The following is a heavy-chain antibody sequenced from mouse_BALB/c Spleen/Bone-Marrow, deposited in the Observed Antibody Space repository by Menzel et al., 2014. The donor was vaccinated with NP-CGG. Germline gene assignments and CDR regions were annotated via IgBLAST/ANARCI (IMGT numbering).Heavy chain of an antibody. CDR1: GFTFSSST. Sequence: EVQLQESGGGLVQPGGSLKLSCAASGFTFSSSTMSWVRQTPEKRLEWVAYISNGGGSTYYPDTVKGRFTNSRDNDRNSRYIQKSSLKSEDTAMYYCAREPSRRWYFDVWGAGTTVTGSS. D-gene: IGHD2-10*02. CDR2: ISNGGGST. CDR3: AREPSRRWYFDV. J-gene: IGHJ1*01. V-gene: IGHV5-12-2*01.